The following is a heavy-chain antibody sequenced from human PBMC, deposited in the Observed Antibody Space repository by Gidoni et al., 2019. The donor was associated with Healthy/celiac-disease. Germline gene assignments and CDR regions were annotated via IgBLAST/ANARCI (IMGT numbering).Heavy chain of an antibody. J-gene: IGHJ4*02. V-gene: IGHV3-15*01. CDR1: GFTFSNAW. D-gene: IGHD6-13*01. CDR3: TTDSSSWYVHYYFDY. Sequence: EVQLVESGGGLVKPGGSLRLSCAASGFTFSNAWMSWVRQAPGKGLEWVGRIKSKTDVGTTDYAAPVKGRFTISRDDSKHTLYLQMNSLKTEDTAVYYCTTDSSSWYVHYYFDYWGQGTLVTVSS. CDR2: IKSKTDVGTT.